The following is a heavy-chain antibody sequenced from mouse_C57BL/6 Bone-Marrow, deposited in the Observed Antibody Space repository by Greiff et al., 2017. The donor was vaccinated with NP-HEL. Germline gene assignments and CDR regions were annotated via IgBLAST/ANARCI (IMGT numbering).Heavy chain of an antibody. CDR1: GYSFTSYY. CDR2: IYPGSGNT. V-gene: IGHV1-66*01. D-gene: IGHD2-10*01. CDR3: ATYYGNY. J-gene: IGHJ2*01. Sequence: VQLQESGPELVKPGASVKISCKASGYSFTSYYIHWVKQRPGQGLESIGWIYPGSGNTKYNEKFKGKATLTADTSSSTAYMQLSSLTSEDSAVYYCATYYGNYWGQGTTLTVSS.